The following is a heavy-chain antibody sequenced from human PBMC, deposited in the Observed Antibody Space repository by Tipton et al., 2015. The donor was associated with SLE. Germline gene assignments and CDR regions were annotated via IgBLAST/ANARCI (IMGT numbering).Heavy chain of an antibody. V-gene: IGHV4-4*09. Sequence: TLSLTCIVSGGSISGNYWSWIRQPPGKRLEWIGYIDQIGSANYNPSLQSRVTISVGKSTTQFSLKLTSVTAADSAIYYCARFGRSAAMDWFDRWGQGTLVTVSS. D-gene: IGHD2-2*01. J-gene: IGHJ5*02. CDR3: ARFGRSAAMDWFDR. CDR1: GGSISGNY. CDR2: IDQIGSA.